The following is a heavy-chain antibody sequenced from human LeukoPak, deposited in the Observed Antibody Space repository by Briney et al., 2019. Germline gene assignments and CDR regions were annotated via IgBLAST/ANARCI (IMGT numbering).Heavy chain of an antibody. J-gene: IGHJ4*02. Sequence: GGSLRLSCAASGFTFSSYEMNWVRQAPGKGLEWVSYISSSGSTIYYADSVKGRFTISRGNAKNSLYLQMNSLRAEDTAVYYCARDGPSGIAVAVNFDYWGQGTLVTVSS. CDR2: ISSSGSTI. D-gene: IGHD6-19*01. V-gene: IGHV3-48*03. CDR3: ARDGPSGIAVAVNFDY. CDR1: GFTFSSYE.